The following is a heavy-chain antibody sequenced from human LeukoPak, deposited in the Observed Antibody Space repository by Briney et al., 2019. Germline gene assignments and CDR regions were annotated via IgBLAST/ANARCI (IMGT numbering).Heavy chain of an antibody. CDR1: GYTFTGYY. Sequence: GASVKVSCKASGYTFTGYYMHWVRQAPGQGLEWMGWINPNSGGTNYAQKFQGRVTMTRDTSISTAYMELSRLRSDDTAVYYCARVTTIPFGAFDIWGQGTMVTVSS. V-gene: IGHV1-2*02. CDR3: ARVTTIPFGAFDI. CDR2: INPNSGGT. D-gene: IGHD1/OR15-1a*01. J-gene: IGHJ3*02.